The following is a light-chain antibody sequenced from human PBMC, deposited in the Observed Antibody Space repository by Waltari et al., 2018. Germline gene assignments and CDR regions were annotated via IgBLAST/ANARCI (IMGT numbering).Light chain of an antibody. Sequence: QSVLTQPPSASGAPGQRVTISCSGRSSNVGNYVVNWSQQIPGTAPKLLIYRNDPRPAGVPDRFSGSKSGTSASLAISGLQSEDEGDYYCASWDDSPNGRWVFGGGTKLTVL. CDR3: ASWDDSPNGRWV. CDR2: RND. J-gene: IGLJ3*02. CDR1: SSNVGNYV. V-gene: IGLV1-44*01.